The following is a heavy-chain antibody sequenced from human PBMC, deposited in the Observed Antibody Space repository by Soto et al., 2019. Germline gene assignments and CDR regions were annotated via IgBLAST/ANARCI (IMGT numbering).Heavy chain of an antibody. CDR3: AKDRRQQLVKYFQH. J-gene: IGHJ1*01. D-gene: IGHD6-13*01. V-gene: IGHV3-30*18. CDR1: GFTFSSYG. Sequence: VQLVESGGGLVKPGGSLRLSCAASGFTFSSYGMHWVRQAPGKGLEWVAVISYDGSNKYYADSVKGRFTISRDNSKNTLYLQMNSLRAEDTAVYYCAKDRRQQLVKYFQHWGQGTLVTVSS. CDR2: ISYDGSNK.